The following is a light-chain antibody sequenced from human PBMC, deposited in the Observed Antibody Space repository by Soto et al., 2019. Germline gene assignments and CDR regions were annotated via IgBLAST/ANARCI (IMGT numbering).Light chain of an antibody. V-gene: IGKV3-20*01. CDR3: QQYSSSPRT. Sequence: NVLTQSPGTLSLSAGEGATLSCRASQSISSNYLAWYHQKPGQAPRLLIYGASSRATDIPDRFRGSGSGRDFVLNISRLEPEDSGMYYCQQYSSSPRTLGQGATVDIK. J-gene: IGKJ1*01. CDR2: GAS. CDR1: QSISSNY.